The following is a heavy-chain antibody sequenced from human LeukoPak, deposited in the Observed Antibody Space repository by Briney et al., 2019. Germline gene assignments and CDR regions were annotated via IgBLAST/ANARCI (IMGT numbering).Heavy chain of an antibody. J-gene: IGHJ3*02. Sequence: WGSLRLSCAASGFSFSSYSMHWVRQAPGKGLEWVAVISYDGSNKYYADSVKGRFTISRDNSKNTLYLQINSLRAEDTAVYYCARTPPMGHGAFDIWGQGTMVTVSS. CDR3: ARTPPMGHGAFDI. CDR2: ISYDGSNK. V-gene: IGHV3-30*14. CDR1: GFSFSSYS. D-gene: IGHD5-24*01.